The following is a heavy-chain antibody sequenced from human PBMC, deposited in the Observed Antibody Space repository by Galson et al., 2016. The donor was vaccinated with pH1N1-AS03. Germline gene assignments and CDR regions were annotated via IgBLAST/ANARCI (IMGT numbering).Heavy chain of an antibody. V-gene: IGHV4-34*01. CDR3: ARGNDYGSGTFYRSVGMDV. CDR2: SNHRGST. D-gene: IGHD3-10*01. J-gene: IGHJ6*02. CDR1: GGSLSGYY. Sequence: ETLSLTCAVYGGSLSGYYWTWIRQPLGKGLQWIGESNHRGSTRGITTYNPSLKSRVTISVDTSKNQFSLRLNSVTAADTAVYFCARGNDYGSGTFYRSVGMDVWGQGTTVAVSS.